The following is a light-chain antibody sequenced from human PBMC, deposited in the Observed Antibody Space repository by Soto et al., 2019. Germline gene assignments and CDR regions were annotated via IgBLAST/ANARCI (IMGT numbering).Light chain of an antibody. CDR3: QQYNSYPFT. V-gene: IGKV1-5*01. Sequence: DIQMTQSPSTLSASVGDRVTVTCRASQSISSWLAWCQQKPGKAPKVLIYDASSLESGVPSRFSGSGSGTEFTLTISSLQPDDFATYYCQQYNSYPFTFGPGTKVDIK. CDR2: DAS. CDR1: QSISSW. J-gene: IGKJ3*01.